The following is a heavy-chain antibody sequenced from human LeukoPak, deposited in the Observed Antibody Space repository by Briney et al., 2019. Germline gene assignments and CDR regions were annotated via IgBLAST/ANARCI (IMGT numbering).Heavy chain of an antibody. Sequence: GGSLRLSCAASGFTVSSNYMSWVRQAPGKGLEWVSVIYSGGSTYYADSVKGRFTISRDNSKNTLYLQMNSLRAEDTAVYYCAREVITMVRGVIVNYFDYWGQGTLVTVSS. CDR1: GFTVSSNY. V-gene: IGHV3-66*01. CDR3: AREVITMVRGVIVNYFDY. J-gene: IGHJ4*02. D-gene: IGHD3-10*01. CDR2: IYSGGST.